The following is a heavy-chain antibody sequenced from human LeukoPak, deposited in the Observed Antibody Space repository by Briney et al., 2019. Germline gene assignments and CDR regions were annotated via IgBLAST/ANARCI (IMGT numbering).Heavy chain of an antibody. CDR1: RFTFSNYA. Sequence: GGSLRLSCAASRFTFSNYAMSWVRQAPGMGLEWVSSISSSSSYIYYADSVKGRFTISRDNAKNSLYLQMNSLRAEDTAVYYCAREDLIGAFDIWGQGTTVTVSS. D-gene: IGHD3-22*01. CDR3: AREDLIGAFDI. CDR2: ISSSSSYI. V-gene: IGHV3-21*01. J-gene: IGHJ3*02.